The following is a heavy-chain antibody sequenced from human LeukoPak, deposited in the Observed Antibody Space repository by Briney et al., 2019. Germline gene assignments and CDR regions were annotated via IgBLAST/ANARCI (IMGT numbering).Heavy chain of an antibody. Sequence: PGGSLRPSCAASGFIFSSYWMTWVRQAPGKGLEWVANIKQDGSEKYYVDSVKGRFTISRDNAKNSLYLQMNSLRAEDTAVYYCARGGGLDIWGQGTMVTVSS. CDR2: IKQDGSEK. J-gene: IGHJ3*02. CDR3: ARGGGLDI. CDR1: GFIFSSYW. V-gene: IGHV3-7*05.